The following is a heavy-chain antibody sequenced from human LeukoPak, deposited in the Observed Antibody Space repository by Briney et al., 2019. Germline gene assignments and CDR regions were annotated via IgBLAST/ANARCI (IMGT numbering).Heavy chain of an antibody. CDR3: ARGAGDYGDYSLWLGY. CDR1: GYTFSGYG. V-gene: IGHV1-18*01. J-gene: IGHJ4*02. Sequence: ASVKGCCKGSGYTFSGYGFSWVRQAPGQGLEWMGWISAYNGNTIYAQKYQGRVTMATDTSTSTAYMELRSLRSDDTAVYYCARGAGDYGDYSLWLGYWGQGTLVTVSS. CDR2: ISAYNGNT. D-gene: IGHD4-17*01.